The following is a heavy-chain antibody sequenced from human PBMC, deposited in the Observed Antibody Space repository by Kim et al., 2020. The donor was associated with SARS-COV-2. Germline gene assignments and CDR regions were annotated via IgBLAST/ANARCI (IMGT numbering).Heavy chain of an antibody. CDR2: INQDGSES. CDR1: GFTFSHDW. Sequence: GGSLRLSCAASGFTFSHDWMTWVRQAPGKGLEWVAIINQDGSESYYVDSVKGRFTISRDNAKNSLYLQMNSLRVEDTAVYYCARSVFGDNYWGQGTLVSVSS. V-gene: IGHV3-7*01. D-gene: IGHD3-10*02. CDR3: ARSVFGDNY. J-gene: IGHJ4*02.